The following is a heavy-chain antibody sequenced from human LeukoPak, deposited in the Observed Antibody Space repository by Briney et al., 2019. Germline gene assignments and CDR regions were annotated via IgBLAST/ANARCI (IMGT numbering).Heavy chain of an antibody. V-gene: IGHV4-59*01. Sequence: SETLSLTCTVSGGTISSYYWSWIRQPPGKGLEWIGYIYHSGSTNYNPSLKSRVTISVDTSRNQFSLKLSSVTAADTAVYYCARAPLLNYFDYWGQGTLVTVSS. CDR1: GGTISSYY. CDR2: IYHSGST. CDR3: ARAPLLNYFDY. J-gene: IGHJ4*02.